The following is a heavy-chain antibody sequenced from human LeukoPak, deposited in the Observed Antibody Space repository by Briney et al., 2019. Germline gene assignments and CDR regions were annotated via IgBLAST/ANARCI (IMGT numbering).Heavy chain of an antibody. J-gene: IGHJ4*02. D-gene: IGHD5-24*01. CDR2: IWYDGSNK. V-gene: IGHV3-33*08. CDR1: GFTFSSYG. Sequence: GGSLRLSCAASGFTFSSYGMHWVRQAPGKGLEWVAVIWYDGSNKYYADSVKGRFTISRDNSKNTLYLQMNSLRAEDTVVYYCAREMMATTASFDYWGQGTLVTVSS. CDR3: AREMMATTASFDY.